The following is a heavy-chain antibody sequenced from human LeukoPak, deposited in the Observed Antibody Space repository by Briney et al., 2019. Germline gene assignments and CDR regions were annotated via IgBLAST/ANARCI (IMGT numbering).Heavy chain of an antibody. D-gene: IGHD6-13*01. CDR1: GGTFSSYA. J-gene: IGHJ4*02. CDR2: INPNSGGT. CDR3: ASLAAAGTGDY. V-gene: IGHV1-2*02. Sequence: ASVKVSCKASGGTFSSYAISWVRQAPGQGLEWMGWINPNSGGTNYAQKFQGRVTMTRDTSISTAYMELSRLRSDDTAVYYCASLAAAGTGDYWGQGTLVTVSS.